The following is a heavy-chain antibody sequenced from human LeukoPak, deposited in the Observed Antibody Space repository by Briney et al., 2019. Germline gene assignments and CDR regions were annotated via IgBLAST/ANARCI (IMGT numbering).Heavy chain of an antibody. V-gene: IGHV1-46*01. CDR3: ARDGNEVLGAANFDY. Sequence: ASVKVSFKASGYTFTINYMHWVRQAPGQGLGWVGIINPSGGSTSYAQKFQGRVTMTRDTSTSTVYMELSSLRSEDTAVYYSARDGNEVLGAANFDYWGQGTLVTVSS. J-gene: IGHJ4*02. CDR2: INPSGGST. D-gene: IGHD1-26*01. CDR1: GYTFTINY.